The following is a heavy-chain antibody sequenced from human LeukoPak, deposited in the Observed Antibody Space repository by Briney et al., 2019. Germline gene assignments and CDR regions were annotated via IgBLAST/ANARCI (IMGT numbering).Heavy chain of an antibody. CDR2: MNPNSGNT. CDR1: GYTFTSYD. D-gene: IGHD3-3*01. Sequence: ASVKVSCKASGYTFTSYDISWVRQATGQGLEWMGWMNPNSGNTGYAQKFQGRVTMTRNTSISTAYMELSSLRSEDTAVYYCAREGDYDFWSGYYYYYGMDVWGQGTTVTVSS. V-gene: IGHV1-8*01. J-gene: IGHJ6*02. CDR3: AREGDYDFWSGYYYYYGMDV.